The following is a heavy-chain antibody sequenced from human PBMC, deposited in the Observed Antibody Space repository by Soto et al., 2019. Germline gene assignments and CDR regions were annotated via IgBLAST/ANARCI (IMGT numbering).Heavy chain of an antibody. J-gene: IGHJ4*02. Sequence: QVQLVESGGGVVQPGKSLRLSCAAAGFIFRSYGVHWVRQAAGKGLEWVAVISHDGTNAYYADAVNGRFTISRDNAKNTVYLQMNRLRAEDTAVYYCAKQGIEVAGTDYFDYWGQGALVTVAS. D-gene: IGHD6-19*01. V-gene: IGHV3-30*18. CDR1: GFIFRSYG. CDR2: ISHDGTNA. CDR3: AKQGIEVAGTDYFDY.